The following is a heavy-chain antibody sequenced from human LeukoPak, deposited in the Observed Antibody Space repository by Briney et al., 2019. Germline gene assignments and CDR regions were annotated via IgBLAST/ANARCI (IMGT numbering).Heavy chain of an antibody. D-gene: IGHD3-22*01. CDR3: ARSPVEYDSSGYYLTPHFDY. V-gene: IGHV3-21*01. J-gene: IGHJ4*02. Sequence: GGSLRLSCAASGFTFSSYSMNWVRQAPGKGLEWVSSISSSSSYIYYADSVKGRFTISRDNAKNSLYLQMNSLRAEDTAVYYCARSPVEYDSSGYYLTPHFDYWGQGTLVTVSS. CDR1: GFTFSSYS. CDR2: ISSSSSYI.